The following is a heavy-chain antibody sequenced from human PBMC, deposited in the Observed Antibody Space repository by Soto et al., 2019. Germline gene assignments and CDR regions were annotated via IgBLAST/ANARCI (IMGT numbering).Heavy chain of an antibody. CDR3: ARDIVGAILGANY. CDR2: IWYDGSNK. CDR1: GFTFSSYD. J-gene: IGHJ4*02. D-gene: IGHD1-26*01. V-gene: IGHV3-33*01. Sequence: QVQLVESGGGVVQPGRSLRLSCAASGFTFSSYDMHWVRQAPGKGLEWMAIIWYDGSNKYYADSVKGRFTISRDNSMNTLYLEMNSLRDEDTAVYYCARDIVGAILGANYWGQGTLVTVSS.